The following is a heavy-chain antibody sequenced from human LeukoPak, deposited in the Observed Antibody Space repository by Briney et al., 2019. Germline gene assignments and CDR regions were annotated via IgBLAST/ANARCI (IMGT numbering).Heavy chain of an antibody. CDR3: AKGGAAADNYWYFDL. CDR2: ISWNRGSI. Sequence: GGSLRLSCAASRFTFDDYGMHWVRQAPGKGLEWVSGISWNRGSIGYADSVKGRFTISRDTAKNSLYLQMNSLRPEDTAFYCAKGGAAADNYWYFDLWGRGTLVTVSS. CDR1: RFTFDDYG. V-gene: IGHV3-9*01. D-gene: IGHD6-13*01. J-gene: IGHJ2*01.